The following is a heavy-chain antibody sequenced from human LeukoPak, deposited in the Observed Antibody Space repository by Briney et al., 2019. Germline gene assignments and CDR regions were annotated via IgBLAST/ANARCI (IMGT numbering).Heavy chain of an antibody. D-gene: IGHD4-23*01. V-gene: IGHV4-39*07. CDR1: GGSISSSSYY. CDR2: IYYSGST. J-gene: IGHJ4*02. Sequence: PSETLSLTCTVSGGSISSSSYYWGWIRQPPGKGLEWIGSIYYSGSTYYNPSLKSRVTISVDTSKNQFSLKLSSVTAADTAVYYCARDLGYGGNRGWYFDYWGQGTLVTVSS. CDR3: ARDLGYGGNRGWYFDY.